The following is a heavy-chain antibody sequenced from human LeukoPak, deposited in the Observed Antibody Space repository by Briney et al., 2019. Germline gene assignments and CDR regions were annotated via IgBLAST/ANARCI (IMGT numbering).Heavy chain of an antibody. V-gene: IGHV1-24*01. J-gene: IGHJ5*02. D-gene: IGHD6-19*01. CDR3: VVKTTPVAGTRGGFRLDLLSSWFDP. CDR1: GYTLTELS. Sequence: ASVKVSCKVSGYTLTELSIHWVRQAPGKGLEWMGGHDSEDGETTYAQKFQGRVTMTEDTSIDTAFMELSSLRSEDTAVYYCVVKTTPVAGTRGGFRLDLLSSWFDPWGQGTLVTVSS. CDR2: HDSEDGET.